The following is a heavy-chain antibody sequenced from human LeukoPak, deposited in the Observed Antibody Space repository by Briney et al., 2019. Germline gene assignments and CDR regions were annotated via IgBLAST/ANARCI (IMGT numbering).Heavy chain of an antibody. CDR1: GFTFSSYG. Sequence: GGSLRLSCAASGFTFSSYGMHWVRQAPGKGLEWVAVISYDGSNKYYADSVKGRFTISRDNSKNTLYLQMNSLRAEDTAVYYCANNNYDFWSGYPVEYMDVWGKGTTVTISS. J-gene: IGHJ6*03. CDR3: ANNNYDFWSGYPVEYMDV. V-gene: IGHV3-30*18. CDR2: ISYDGSNK. D-gene: IGHD3-3*01.